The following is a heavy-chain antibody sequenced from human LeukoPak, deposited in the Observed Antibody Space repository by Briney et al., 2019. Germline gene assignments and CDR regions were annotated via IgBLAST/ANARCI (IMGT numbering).Heavy chain of an antibody. CDR2: IKQDGSER. CDR3: ARASYNWNYGADY. D-gene: IGHD1-7*01. J-gene: IGHJ4*02. V-gene: IGHV3-7*01. CDR1: GFTFSIYW. Sequence: GGSLRLSCAASGFTFSIYWMSWVRQAPGKGLEWVANIKQDGSERYYVDSVKGRFTLSRDNAKNSLYLQMNSLRAEDTAVYYCARASYNWNYGADYWGQGTLVTVSS.